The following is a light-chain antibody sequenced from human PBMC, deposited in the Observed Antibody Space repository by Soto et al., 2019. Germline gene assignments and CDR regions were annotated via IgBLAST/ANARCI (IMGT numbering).Light chain of an antibody. CDR1: SSDVGSSNG. V-gene: IGLV2-18*02. J-gene: IGLJ1*01. Sequence: QSVLTQPPSVSGSPGQSVAISCTGTSSDVGSSNGVSWYQQPPGTAPKLMIYDVSNRPSGVPDRFSGSKSGNTASLTISGLLAEDEADYYCSSYTSSNTYVFVTGTKVTVL. CDR3: SSYTSSNTYV. CDR2: DVS.